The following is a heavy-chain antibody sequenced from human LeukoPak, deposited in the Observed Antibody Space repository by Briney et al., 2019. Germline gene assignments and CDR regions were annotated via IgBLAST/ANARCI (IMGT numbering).Heavy chain of an antibody. Sequence: SETLSRTCTVSGGSISSYYWSWIRQPPGKGLEWIGNIYYSGSTNYNPSLKSRVTISVDTSKNQFSLELRSVTAADTAVYYCARGVVDRGCYFDVWAGSALFTVSS. D-gene: IGHD2-15*01. J-gene: IGHJ2*01. CDR1: GGSISSYY. CDR2: IYYSGST. CDR3: ARGVVDRGCYFDV. V-gene: IGHV4-59*01.